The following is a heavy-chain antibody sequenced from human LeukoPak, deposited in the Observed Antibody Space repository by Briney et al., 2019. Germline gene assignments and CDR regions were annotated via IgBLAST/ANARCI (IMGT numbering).Heavy chain of an antibody. CDR1: GYTFTSYD. J-gene: IGHJ3*02. Sequence: ASVKVSCKASGYTFTSYDINWVRQAPGQGLEWMGWMNPNSGNTGYAQKFQGRVTMTRNTSISTAYMELNSLRSEDTAVYYCVRGCLAPYCKCAFDIWGQGTMVTVSS. V-gene: IGHV1-8*01. CDR3: VRGCLAPYCKCAFDI. D-gene: IGHD2/OR15-2a*01. CDR2: MNPNSGNT.